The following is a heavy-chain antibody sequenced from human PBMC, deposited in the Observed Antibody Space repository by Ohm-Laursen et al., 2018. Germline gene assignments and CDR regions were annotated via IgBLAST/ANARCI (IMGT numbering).Heavy chain of an antibody. J-gene: IGHJ6*02. CDR1: GFTFSNFD. CDR2: IGTVGDT. CDR3: ARGITGRDYGMDV. V-gene: IGHV3-13*01. D-gene: IGHD1-20*01. Sequence: SLRLSCAASGFTFSNFDMHWVRQVTGKGLGWVSLIGTVGDTYYPGSVKGRFTISRENAKNSLYLQMNSPTAGDTAVYYCARGITGRDYGMDVWGQGTTVIVSS.